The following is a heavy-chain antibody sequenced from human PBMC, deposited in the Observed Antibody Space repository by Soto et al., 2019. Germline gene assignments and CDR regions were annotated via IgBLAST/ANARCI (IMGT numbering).Heavy chain of an antibody. Sequence: PGGSLRLSCAASRFIFSDYWMTWVRQAPGKGLEWVANIKQDGSEKYYVDSVKGRFTISRDNAKNSLYLQMNSLRADDTAVYYCARGEGAGLFGMDVWGQGTTVTVSS. D-gene: IGHD1-26*01. CDR2: IKQDGSEK. CDR1: RFIFSDYW. J-gene: IGHJ6*02. V-gene: IGHV3-7*03. CDR3: ARGEGAGLFGMDV.